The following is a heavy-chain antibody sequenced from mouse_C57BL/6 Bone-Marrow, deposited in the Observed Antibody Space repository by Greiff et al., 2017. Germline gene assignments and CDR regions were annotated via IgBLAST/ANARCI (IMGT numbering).Heavy chain of an antibody. CDR3: ARDPCCNGRSLAY. J-gene: IGHJ3*01. D-gene: IGHD1-1*01. V-gene: IGHV2-5*01. Sequence: VKLQESGPGLVQPSQSLSITCTVSGFSLTTYGVHWVRQSPGKGLEWLGVIRRNGSTDYNASYMFRLSITKDNSYSQVFIKMNSLQADDTAIYYCARDPCCNGRSLAYWGQGTLVTVSS. CDR2: IRRNGST. CDR1: GFSLTTYG.